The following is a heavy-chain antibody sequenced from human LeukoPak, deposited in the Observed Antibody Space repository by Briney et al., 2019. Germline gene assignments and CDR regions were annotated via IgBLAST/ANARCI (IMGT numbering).Heavy chain of an antibody. D-gene: IGHD1-26*01. V-gene: IGHV1-18*01. CDR3: ARWGATRRYYYGMDV. CDR2: ISAYNGNT. CDR1: GYTFTSYG. Sequence: ASVTVSCKASGYTFTSYGISWVRQAPGQGLEWMGWISAYNGNTNYAQKLQGRVTMTTDTSTSTAYMELRSLRSDDTAAYYCARWGATRRYYYGMDVWGQGTTVTVSS. J-gene: IGHJ6*02.